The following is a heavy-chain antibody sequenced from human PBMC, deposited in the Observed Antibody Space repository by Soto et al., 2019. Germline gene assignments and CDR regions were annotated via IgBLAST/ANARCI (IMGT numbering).Heavy chain of an antibody. Sequence: QVQLVESGGGVVQPGRSLRLSCAASGFTFSSYAMHWVRQAPGKGLEWVAVISYDGSNKYYADSVKGRFTISRDNSKNTLYLQMNSLRAEDTAVYYCASSVGAQLLPFDYWSQGTLVTVSS. CDR2: ISYDGSNK. J-gene: IGHJ4*02. V-gene: IGHV3-30-3*01. CDR1: GFTFSSYA. CDR3: ASSVGAQLLPFDY. D-gene: IGHD1-26*01.